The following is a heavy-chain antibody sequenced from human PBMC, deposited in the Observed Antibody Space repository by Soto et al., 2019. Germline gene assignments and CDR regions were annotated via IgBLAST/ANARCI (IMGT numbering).Heavy chain of an antibody. CDR3: VRSPGYDLCYYMDV. V-gene: IGHV4-59*08. J-gene: IGHJ6*03. Sequence: SETLSLTCSVSGGSISSYDWSWIRQPPGKGLEWIGYIYYSGSTNYNPSLKSRVTISVDTSKNQFSLKLSSVTAADTAVYYCVRSPGYDLCYYMDVWGKGTTVTVSS. CDR1: GGSISSYD. D-gene: IGHD5-12*01. CDR2: IYYSGST.